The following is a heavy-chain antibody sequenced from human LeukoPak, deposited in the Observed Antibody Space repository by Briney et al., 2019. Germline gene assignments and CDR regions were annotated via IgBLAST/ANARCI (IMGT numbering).Heavy chain of an antibody. D-gene: IGHD3-10*01. V-gene: IGHV3-30-3*01. Sequence: GGSLRLSCAASGFTFAIYAMHWVRQAPGKGLEWVAVISYDGNNKYYADSVKGRFTISRDNSKNTLYLQMNSLRAEDTAVYYCAGNYGPYYFDYWGQGTLVTVSS. CDR3: AGNYGPYYFDY. CDR1: GFTFAIYA. J-gene: IGHJ4*02. CDR2: ISYDGNNK.